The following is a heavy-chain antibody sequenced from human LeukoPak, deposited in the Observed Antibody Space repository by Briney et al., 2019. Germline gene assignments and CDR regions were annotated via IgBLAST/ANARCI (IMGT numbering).Heavy chain of an antibody. CDR3: ATPTTLDY. Sequence: GGSLRLSCVASGFSFSNYAMRVRRAPRRGLVWGSGSSGSGGSTYYGDSVKGRFTISRDNTKNTLYLQMNGLRPKDTAMYDCATPTTLDYWGHGTLVTVSS. CDR2: SSGSGGST. J-gene: IGHJ4*01. D-gene: IGHD2-15*01. CDR1: GFSFSNYA. V-gene: IGHV3-23*01.